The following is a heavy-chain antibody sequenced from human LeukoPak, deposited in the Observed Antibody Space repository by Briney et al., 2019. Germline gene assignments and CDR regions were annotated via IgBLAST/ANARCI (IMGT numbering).Heavy chain of an antibody. D-gene: IGHD5-12*01. CDR1: GGSFSDYS. CDR3: VRSGYDYDWFDP. Sequence: SVKVSCKASGGSFSDYSISWVRQAPGQGLEWMGRIITILDTAHYAQKFQGRFTITADKSTTTVYMELSSLRSDDTAVYYCVRSGYDYDWFDPWGQGTLVTVSS. CDR2: IITILDTA. J-gene: IGHJ5*02. V-gene: IGHV1-69*08.